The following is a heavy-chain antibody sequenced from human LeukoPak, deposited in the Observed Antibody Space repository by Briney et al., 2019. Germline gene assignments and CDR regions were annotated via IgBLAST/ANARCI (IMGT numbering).Heavy chain of an antibody. CDR2: ISSSDSTI. Sequence: GGSLRLSCAASGFTFSDYYMSWIRQAPGKGLEWVSYISSSDSTIYYADSVKGRFTISRDNAKNSLYLQMNSLRAEDTAIYYCARGLPATLLDYWGQGTLVTVSS. CDR3: ARGLPATLLDY. D-gene: IGHD2-2*01. CDR1: GFTFSDYY. J-gene: IGHJ4*02. V-gene: IGHV3-11*01.